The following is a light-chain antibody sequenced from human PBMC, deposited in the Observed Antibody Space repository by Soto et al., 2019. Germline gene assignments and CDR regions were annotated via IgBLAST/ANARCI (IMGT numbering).Light chain of an antibody. J-gene: IGKJ1*01. V-gene: IGKV3-20*01. CDR1: QSVSSSY. CDR3: QQYGSSRT. Sequence: EIVLTQSPGTLSLSPGKRATLSCRASQSVSSSYLAWYQQKPGQAPRLLIYGASSRATGIPDRFSGSGSGTDFTLTISRLEPEDFVVYYCQQYGSSRTFGQGTKVEIK. CDR2: GAS.